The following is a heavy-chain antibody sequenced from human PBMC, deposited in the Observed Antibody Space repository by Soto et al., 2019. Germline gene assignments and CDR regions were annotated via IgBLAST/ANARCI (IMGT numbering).Heavy chain of an antibody. V-gene: IGHV1-18*01. D-gene: IGHD2-2*01. J-gene: IGHJ6*02. CDR1: GYTFTSYG. CDR2: ISAYNGTT. Sequence: QVPLVQSGAEVKKPGASVNVSCKTSGYTFTSYGISWVRPAPGQALERMGWISAYNGTTIYAQKLQGRVTMTTDTSTSNAYMELRSLRSDDTAVYYCARVRGDIVVVPAATHYYYYGMDVWGQGTTVTVSS. CDR3: ARVRGDIVVVPAATHYYYYGMDV.